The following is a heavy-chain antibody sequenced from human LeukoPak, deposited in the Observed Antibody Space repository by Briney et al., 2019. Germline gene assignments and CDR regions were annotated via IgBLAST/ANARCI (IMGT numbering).Heavy chain of an antibody. D-gene: IGHD2-21*01. CDR1: GYTFTAYY. J-gene: IGHJ4*02. CDR3: ARVAYCGANCYYYFDY. CDR2: INGNTGGT. Sequence: ASVKVSCKASGYTFTAYYMHWVRQAPGQRLEWMGWINGNTGGTNYAQKFQGRVTLTRDTSIPTAYMELSSLRSDDTAVYYCARVAYCGANCYYYFDYWGQGTLVTVSS. V-gene: IGHV1-2*02.